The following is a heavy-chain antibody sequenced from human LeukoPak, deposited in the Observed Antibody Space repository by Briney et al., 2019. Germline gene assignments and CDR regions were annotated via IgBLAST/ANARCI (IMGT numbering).Heavy chain of an antibody. J-gene: IGHJ4*02. D-gene: IGHD3-22*01. CDR3: ARAIYDSSGPFDY. CDR1: GGSFSGYY. CDR2: INHSGRT. V-gene: IGHV4-34*01. Sequence: SETLSLTCAVYGGSFSGYYWSWIRQPPGKGLEWIGEINHSGRTNYNPSLKSRVTISVDTSKNQFSLKLSSVTAADTAVYYCARAIYDSSGPFDYWGQGTLVTVSS.